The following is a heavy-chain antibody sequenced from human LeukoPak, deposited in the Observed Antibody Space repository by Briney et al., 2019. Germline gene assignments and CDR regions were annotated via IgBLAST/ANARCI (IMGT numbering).Heavy chain of an antibody. J-gene: IGHJ4*02. CDR1: GGSISSYY. CDR2: IYTSGST. CDR3: ARFDNYVWGSYRSGGDY. Sequence: SETLSLTCTVSGGSISSYYWSWIRQPAGKGLEWIGRIYTSGSTYYNPSLKSRVTISVDASKNQFSLKLSSVTAADTAVYYCARFDNYVWGSYRSGGDYWGQGTLVTVSS. D-gene: IGHD3-16*02. V-gene: IGHV4-4*07.